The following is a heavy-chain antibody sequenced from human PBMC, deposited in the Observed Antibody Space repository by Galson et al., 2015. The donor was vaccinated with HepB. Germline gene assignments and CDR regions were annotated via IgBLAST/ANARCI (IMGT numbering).Heavy chain of an antibody. CDR3: AKVSYDSSGYYGPFDY. D-gene: IGHD3-22*01. CDR1: GFTFDDYA. V-gene: IGHV3-9*01. Sequence: LRLSCAASGFTFDDYAMHWVRQAPGKGLAWVSGISWNSGSIGYADSVKGRFTISRDNAKNSLYLQMNSLRAEDTALYYCAKVSYDSSGYYGPFDYWGQGTLVTVSS. J-gene: IGHJ4*02. CDR2: ISWNSGSI.